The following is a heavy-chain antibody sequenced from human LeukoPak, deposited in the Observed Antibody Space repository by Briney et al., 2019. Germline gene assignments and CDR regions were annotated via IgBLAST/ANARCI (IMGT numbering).Heavy chain of an antibody. CDR3: AEDGVAYCGGDCTRQFYYYMDV. J-gene: IGHJ6*03. Sequence: GGSLRLSCAASGFTFSNYAMTWVRQAPGKGLEWVSSISGSFSGTFYADSVKGRFTISRDTSKNTLYLQMNSLRAEDTAVYYCAEDGVAYCGGDCTRQFYYYMDVWGKGTTVTVSS. D-gene: IGHD2-21*02. CDR1: GFTFSNYA. CDR2: ISGSFSGT. V-gene: IGHV3-23*01.